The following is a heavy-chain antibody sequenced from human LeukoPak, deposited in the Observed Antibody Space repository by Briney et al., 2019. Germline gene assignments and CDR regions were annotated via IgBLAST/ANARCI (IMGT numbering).Heavy chain of an antibody. V-gene: IGHV3-9*03. Sequence: PGGSLRLSCAASGFTFDDYAMHWVRQAPGKGLECVSGISWNSGSIGYADSVKGRFTISRDNAKNSLYLQMNSLRAEDMALYYCAKGGMAIAAAGFDYWGQGTLVTVSS. D-gene: IGHD6-13*01. CDR1: GFTFDDYA. CDR3: AKGGMAIAAAGFDY. J-gene: IGHJ4*02. CDR2: ISWNSGSI.